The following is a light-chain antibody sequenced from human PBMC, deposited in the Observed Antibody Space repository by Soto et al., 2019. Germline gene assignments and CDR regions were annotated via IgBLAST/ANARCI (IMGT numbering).Light chain of an antibody. CDR2: GAS. J-gene: IGKJ1*01. Sequence: EVVMTQSPATLSVSPGDTATLSCRASQGVSSNLAWYQQKSGQTPRLLIYGASTRATGVPARFSGSRSGTEFTLTISRLQSEDFAVYYCQQYYNWRPRFGQGTKVEIK. CDR1: QGVSSN. V-gene: IGKV3-15*01. CDR3: QQYYNWRPR.